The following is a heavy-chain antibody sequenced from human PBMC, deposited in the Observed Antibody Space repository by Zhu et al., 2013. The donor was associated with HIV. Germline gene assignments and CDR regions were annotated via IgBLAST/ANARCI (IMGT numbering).Heavy chain of an antibody. CDR2: INPNSGGT. D-gene: IGHD3-22*01. CDR1: GYTFTGYY. V-gene: IGHV1-2*04. J-gene: IGHJ5*02. Sequence: QVQLVQSGAEVKKPGASVKVSCKASGYTFTGYYMHWVRQAPGQGLEWMGWINPNSGGTNYAQKFQGWVTMTRDTSISTAYMELSRLRSDDTAVYYCARGFYPKYYYDSSGYYNWFDPWGQGTLVTVSS. CDR3: ARGFYPKYYYDSSGYYNWFDP.